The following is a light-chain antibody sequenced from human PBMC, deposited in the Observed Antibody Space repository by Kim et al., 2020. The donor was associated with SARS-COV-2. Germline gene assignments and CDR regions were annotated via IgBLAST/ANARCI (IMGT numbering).Light chain of an antibody. Sequence: ASTGDRVTITCRASQGISSYLAWYQQKPGQAPKLLIYAASTLQSGVPSRFSGSGSGTDFTLTISCLQSEDFATYYCQQYYSYPLTFGQGTRLEIK. J-gene: IGKJ5*01. CDR3: QQYYSYPLT. CDR1: QGISSY. V-gene: IGKV1-8*01. CDR2: AAS.